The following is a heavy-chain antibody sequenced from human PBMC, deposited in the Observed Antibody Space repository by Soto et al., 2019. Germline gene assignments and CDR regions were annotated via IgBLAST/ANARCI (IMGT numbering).Heavy chain of an antibody. D-gene: IGHD2-2*01. J-gene: IGHJ3*02. CDR3: ARLGYCSSTSCYSDAFDI. CDR1: GFTFSSYS. V-gene: IGHV3-21*01. CDR2: ISSSSSYI. Sequence: GGSLRLSCAASGFTFSSYSMNWVRQAPGKGLEWVSSISSSSSYIYYADSVKGRFTISRDNAKNSLYLQMNSLRAEDTAVYYCARLGYCSSTSCYSDAFDIWGQGTMVTVSS.